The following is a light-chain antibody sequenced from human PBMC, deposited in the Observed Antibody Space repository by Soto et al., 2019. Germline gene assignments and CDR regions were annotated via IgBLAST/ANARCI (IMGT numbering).Light chain of an antibody. Sequence: DIQMTQSPSSLSVSVGDRVTITCRASQSISSHLNWYQQRPGKAPKLLIFGASSLQTGVPSRFSGRGSGTDFTLSISRLHPEDFATYYCQQSFGTSRTFGQGTRLEV. V-gene: IGKV1-39*01. CDR2: GAS. CDR1: QSISSH. J-gene: IGKJ2*01. CDR3: QQSFGTSRT.